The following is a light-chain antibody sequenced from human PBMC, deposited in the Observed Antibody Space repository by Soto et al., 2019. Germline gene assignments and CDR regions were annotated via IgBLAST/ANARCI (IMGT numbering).Light chain of an antibody. Sequence: DIVMTQSPDSLAVSLVERATINCKSSQSVLYSPNNKNYLAWYQQKPGQAPRLLIYDASNRATGIPARFSGSGSGTDFTLTISSLEPEDFAVYYCQQRGNWITFGQGTRLENK. V-gene: IGKV4-1*01. CDR1: QSVLYSPNNKNY. CDR2: DAS. J-gene: IGKJ5*01. CDR3: QQRGNWIT.